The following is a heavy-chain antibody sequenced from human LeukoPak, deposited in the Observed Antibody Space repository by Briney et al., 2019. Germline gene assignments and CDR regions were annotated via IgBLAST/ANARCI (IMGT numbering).Heavy chain of an antibody. V-gene: IGHV1-46*01. CDR1: GYTFTKYL. J-gene: IGHJ5*02. D-gene: IGHD1-20*01. CDR2: INPNGDAT. CDR3: AKPLFCAFDNCGYWLDP. Sequence: ASVKVSCKTSGYTFTKYLIHWVRQAPGQGLEWVGTINPNGDATNYAPRLQGRLTLTQDTSTSTVYMELRGLTPDDTAVYYCAKPLFCAFDNCGYWLDPWGPGTLVTVSS.